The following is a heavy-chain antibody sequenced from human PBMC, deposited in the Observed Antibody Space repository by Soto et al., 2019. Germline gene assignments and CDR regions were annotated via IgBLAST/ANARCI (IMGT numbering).Heavy chain of an antibody. CDR2: ISGSGGST. Sequence: PGGSLRLSCAASGFTFSSYAMSWVRQAPGKGLEWVSAISGSGGSTYYGDSVKGRFTISRDNAKNSLYLQMNSLRDEDTAVYYCARDRGYTYAFDYWGQGTLVTVSS. V-gene: IGHV3-23*01. D-gene: IGHD5-18*01. CDR1: GFTFSSYA. CDR3: ARDRGYTYAFDY. J-gene: IGHJ4*02.